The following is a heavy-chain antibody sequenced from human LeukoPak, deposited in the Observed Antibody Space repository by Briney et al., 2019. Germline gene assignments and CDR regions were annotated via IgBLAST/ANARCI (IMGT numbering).Heavy chain of an antibody. D-gene: IGHD3-10*01. J-gene: IGHJ6*03. CDR1: GGSIRSYY. CDR2: IYYSGST. V-gene: IGHV4-59*08. CDR3: ARXIWGSGFYYMDV. Sequence: ETLXXTCTVSGGSIRSYYWSWIRPPPGKGLEWIAYIYYSGSTNYNPSLKRRVTISVDTSKNQFSLKLSSVTAADTAVYYCARXIWGSGFYYMDVWGKGTTVTISS.